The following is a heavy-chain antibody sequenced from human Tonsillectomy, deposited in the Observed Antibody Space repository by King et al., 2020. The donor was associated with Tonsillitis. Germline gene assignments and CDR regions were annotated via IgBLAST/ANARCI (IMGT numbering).Heavy chain of an antibody. V-gene: IGHV4-59*08. CDR2: ISYTGGT. Sequence: QLQESGPGLVKPADTLSLTCTVSGGSMSSYYWSWIRQPPRKGLECIGYISYTGGTNYNPSLKSRLTIPVDMSTNQFSLKLTSVTAADTAVYYCARHLEGFHYYDGMDVWGQGTTVTVSS. CDR1: GGSMSSYY. J-gene: IGHJ6*02. CDR3: ARHLEGFHYYDGMDV.